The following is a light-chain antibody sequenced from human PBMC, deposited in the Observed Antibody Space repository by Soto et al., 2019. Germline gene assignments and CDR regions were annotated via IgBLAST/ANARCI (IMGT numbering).Light chain of an antibody. CDR2: LEGSGSY. CDR1: SGHSSYI. V-gene: IGLV4-60*02. J-gene: IGLJ3*02. CDR3: ETWDSNTWV. Sequence: QPVPTQSSSASASLGSSVKLTCTLSSGHSSYIIAWHQQQPGKAPRYLMKLEGSGSYNTGSGVPDRFSGSSSGADRYLTISNLQFEDEADYYCETWDSNTWVFGGGTKVTVL.